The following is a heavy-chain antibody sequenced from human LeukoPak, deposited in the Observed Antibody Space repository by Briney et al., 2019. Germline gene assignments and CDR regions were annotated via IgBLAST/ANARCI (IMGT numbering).Heavy chain of an antibody. J-gene: IGHJ5*02. CDR2: ILYDGSNK. Sequence: GGSLRLSCAASGFTFSRYAMHWVRQPPGKGLEWVAVILYDGSNKYYADSVKGRFTISRDNSNDTVYLQMNSPRAEDTALYYCARGAIVVERWFDPWGQGTLVTVSS. D-gene: IGHD3-22*01. CDR3: ARGAIVVERWFDP. CDR1: GFTFSRYA. V-gene: IGHV3-30-3*01.